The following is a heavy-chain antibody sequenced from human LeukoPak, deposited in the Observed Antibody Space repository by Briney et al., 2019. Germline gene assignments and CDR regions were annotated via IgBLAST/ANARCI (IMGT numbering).Heavy chain of an antibody. V-gene: IGHV3-23*01. CDR3: ATTPLWFGELPDDY. CDR1: GFTFNSYA. J-gene: IGHJ4*02. CDR2: ISGSGGGT. Sequence: PGGSLRLSCAASGFTFNSYAMSWVRQAPGKGLEWVSAISGSGGGTYYADSVKGRFTISRDNSKNTLYLQMNSLRAEDTAVYYCATTPLWFGELPDDYWGQGTLVTVSS. D-gene: IGHD3-10*01.